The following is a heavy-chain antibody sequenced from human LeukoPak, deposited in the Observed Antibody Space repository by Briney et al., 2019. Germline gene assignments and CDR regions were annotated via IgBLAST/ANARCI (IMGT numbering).Heavy chain of an antibody. CDR1: GFTFSSYW. D-gene: IGHD1-1*01. V-gene: IGHV3-7*01. Sequence: QPGGSPRLSCAASGFTFSSYWMSWMRQAPGKGLEWVANIKYDGNEEYYVDSVKGRFTISRDNAKNSLYLQLNSLRVEDAAVYYCKSGGAAPGRFDYWGQGTLVTVSP. CDR2: IKYDGNEE. J-gene: IGHJ4*02. CDR3: KSGGAAPGRFDY.